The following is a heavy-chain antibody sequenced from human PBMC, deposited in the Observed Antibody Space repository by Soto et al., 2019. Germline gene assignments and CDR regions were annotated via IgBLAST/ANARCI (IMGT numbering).Heavy chain of an antibody. CDR3: ATAGLTGTA. Sequence: PGGSLRLSCAPSGFTFSSYEMNWVRQAPGKGLEWVSYISVSGTMRFYADAVKGRFTISRDNTKKILYLQMNSLRAEDTALYYCATAGLTGTAWGQGTTVTVSS. CDR1: GFTFSSYE. J-gene: IGHJ6*02. V-gene: IGHV3-48*03. CDR2: ISVSGTMR. D-gene: IGHD3-9*01.